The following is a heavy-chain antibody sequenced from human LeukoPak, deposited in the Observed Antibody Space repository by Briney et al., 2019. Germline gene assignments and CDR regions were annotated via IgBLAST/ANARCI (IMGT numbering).Heavy chain of an antibody. CDR3: ARATYGPLDY. J-gene: IGHJ4*02. D-gene: IGHD3-10*01. V-gene: IGHV4-61*02. Sequence: PSQTLSLTCTVSGGSISSGSYYWSWIRQPAGKGLEWIGRIYTSGSTNYNPSLKSRVTISVDTSKNQFSLKLSSVTAADTAVYYCARATYGPLDYWGQGTLVTVSS. CDR2: IYTSGST. CDR1: GGSISSGSYY.